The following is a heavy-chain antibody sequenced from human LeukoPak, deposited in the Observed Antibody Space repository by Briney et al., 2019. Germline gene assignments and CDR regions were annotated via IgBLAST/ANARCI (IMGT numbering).Heavy chain of an antibody. CDR1: GFTFSSYG. Sequence: GGSLRLSCAASGFTFSSYGMHWVRQAPGKGLEWVSYISGNSSPIYYADSVKGRFTISRDNAKNSLYLQMNNLRAEDTAVYYCARRHYDTSGYVLDYWGQGTLVTVS. CDR2: ISGNSSPI. J-gene: IGHJ4*02. CDR3: ARRHYDTSGYVLDY. V-gene: IGHV3-48*01. D-gene: IGHD3-22*01.